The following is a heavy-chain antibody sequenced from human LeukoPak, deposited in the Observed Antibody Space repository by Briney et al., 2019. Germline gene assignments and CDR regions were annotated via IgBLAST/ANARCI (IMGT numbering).Heavy chain of an antibody. CDR2: INPNSGGT. V-gene: IGHV1-2*02. J-gene: IGHJ4*02. Sequence: GASVKVSCKASGYTFTGYYMHWVRQAPGQGLEWMGWINPNSGGTNYAQKFQGRVTMTRGTSISTAYMELSRLRSDDTAVYYCASSWSTYYDSSGYYYAAYWGQGTLVTVSS. CDR3: ASSWSTYYDSSGYYYAAY. CDR1: GYTFTGYY. D-gene: IGHD3-22*01.